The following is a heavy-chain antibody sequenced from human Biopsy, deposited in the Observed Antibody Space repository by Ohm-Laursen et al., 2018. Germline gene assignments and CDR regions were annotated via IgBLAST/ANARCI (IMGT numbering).Heavy chain of an antibody. Sequence: SETLSLTCTVSGDSVTKYYWSWIRQPPGKGLEWIGHIYYSVMTNYNPSLKSRVSISVDTSTNQFSLTLSSVTAADTAVYYCARDSGVLNYGNFKYYHYYGMDVWGQGTKVTVSS. V-gene: IGHV4-59*02. CDR3: ARDSGVLNYGNFKYYHYYGMDV. CDR1: GDSVTKYY. J-gene: IGHJ6*02. CDR2: IYYSVMT. D-gene: IGHD4-11*01.